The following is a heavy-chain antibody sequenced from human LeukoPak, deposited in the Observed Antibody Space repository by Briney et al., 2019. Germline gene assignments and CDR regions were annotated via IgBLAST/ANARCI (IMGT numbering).Heavy chain of an antibody. D-gene: IGHD1-26*01. CDR1: GGSFSGYY. CDR3: AREPSPIVGARPFDY. V-gene: IGHV4-34*01. J-gene: IGHJ4*02. Sequence: PSETLSLTCAVYGGSFSGYYWSWIRQPPGKGLEWIGEINHSGSTNYNPSLKSRVTISVDTSKNQFSLKLSSVTAADTAVYYCAREPSPIVGARPFDYWGQGTLVTVSS. CDR2: INHSGST.